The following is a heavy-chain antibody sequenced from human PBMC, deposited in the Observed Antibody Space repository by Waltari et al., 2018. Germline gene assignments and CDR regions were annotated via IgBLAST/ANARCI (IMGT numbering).Heavy chain of an antibody. Sequence: EVQLVESGGGLVQPGGSLRLSCAASGFTFSSYSMNWVRQAPGKGLEWVSYISSSSSTIYYADSVKGRVTISRDNAKNSLYLQMNSLRAEDTAVYYCARIGWSYRASVGTIDYWGQGTLVTVSS. CDR1: GFTFSSYS. V-gene: IGHV3-48*04. J-gene: IGHJ4*02. D-gene: IGHD2-21*02. CDR2: ISSSSSTI. CDR3: ARIGWSYRASVGTIDY.